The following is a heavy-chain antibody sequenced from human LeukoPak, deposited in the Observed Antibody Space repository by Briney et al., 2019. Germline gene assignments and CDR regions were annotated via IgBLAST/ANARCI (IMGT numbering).Heavy chain of an antibody. CDR2: AYYTGTT. J-gene: IGHJ4*02. CDR3: ARQDTITTPGVDY. CDR1: GGSISGSSYY. V-gene: IGHV4-39*01. D-gene: IGHD3-3*01. Sequence: SETLSLTCTVSGGSISGSSYYWGWLRQPPGRGLEWIANAYYTGTTYYNPSLKSRVTVSVDTSKNQFSLKLSSVTAADTAVYYCARQDTITTPGVDYWGQGTPVTVSS.